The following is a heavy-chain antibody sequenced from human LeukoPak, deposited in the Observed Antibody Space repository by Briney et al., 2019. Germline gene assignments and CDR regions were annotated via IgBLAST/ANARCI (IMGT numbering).Heavy chain of an antibody. D-gene: IGHD6-19*01. CDR2: ISAYNGNT. CDR3: ARSSYRGRSGWYMDV. CDR1: GYTFTSYG. Sequence: ASVKVSCKASGYTFTSYGISWVRQAPGQGLEWMGWISAYNGNTNYAQKLQGRVTMTTDTSTSTAYMELRSLRSDDTAVYYSARSSYRGRSGWYMDVWGQGTTITVSS. V-gene: IGHV1-18*01. J-gene: IGHJ6*03.